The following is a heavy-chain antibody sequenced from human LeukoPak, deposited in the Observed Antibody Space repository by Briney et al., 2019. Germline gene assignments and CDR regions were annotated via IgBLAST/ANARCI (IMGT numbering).Heavy chain of an antibody. V-gene: IGHV3-30*04. CDR3: AKGGYRLEGNLDY. D-gene: IGHD2-15*01. CDR1: GFTFSSYV. J-gene: IGHJ4*02. Sequence: GGSLRLSCAASGFTFSSYVMHWVRQAPGKGLEWVAVISNDGSNKYSADSVKGRFTISRDNSKNTLYLQTNSLRAEDTAVYYCAKGGYRLEGNLDYWGQGTLVTVSS. CDR2: ISNDGSNK.